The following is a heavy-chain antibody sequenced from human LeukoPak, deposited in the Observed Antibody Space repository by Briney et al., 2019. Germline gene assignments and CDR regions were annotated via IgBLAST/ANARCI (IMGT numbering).Heavy chain of an antibody. V-gene: IGHV4-59*01. D-gene: IGHD4-11*01. CDR1: GGSISDYH. CDR3: ARTTVWDAFDI. J-gene: IGHJ3*02. CDR2: ISDSGST. Sequence: SETLSLTCIVSGGSISDYHWSWIRQPPGKGLEWIGYISDSGSTNYSPSLKSRVTMSVDTSKNQFSLKLSSVTAADTAVYYCARTTVWDAFDIWGQGTMVAVSS.